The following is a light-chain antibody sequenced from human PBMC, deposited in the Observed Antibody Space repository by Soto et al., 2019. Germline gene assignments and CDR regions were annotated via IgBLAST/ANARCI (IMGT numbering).Light chain of an antibody. CDR1: SSDVGGYNY. J-gene: IGLJ3*02. V-gene: IGLV2-14*03. CDR2: DVN. CDR3: CSYTTSSTFV. Sequence: QSVLTQPASVSGSPGQSITISCTGTSSDVGGYNYVSWYQQHPGKAPKLMIYDVNNRPSGISLRFSGSKSANTASLTISGLQAEDEADYYCCSYTTSSTFVFGGGTKLTVL.